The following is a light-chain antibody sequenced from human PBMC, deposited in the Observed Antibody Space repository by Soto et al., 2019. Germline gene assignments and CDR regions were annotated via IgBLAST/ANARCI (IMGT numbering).Light chain of an antibody. J-gene: IGKJ2*01. CDR1: QSISSW. CDR2: DAS. CDR3: QQYKRYLYT. V-gene: IGKV1-5*01. Sequence: DIQMTQSPSTLSASVGARVTITCRASQSISSWWAWYQQKPGKAPKLLIYDASSLESGVPSMFSGSGSGTEFTLTISSLQPDDFATYYCQQYKRYLYTGGQGTKLEIK.